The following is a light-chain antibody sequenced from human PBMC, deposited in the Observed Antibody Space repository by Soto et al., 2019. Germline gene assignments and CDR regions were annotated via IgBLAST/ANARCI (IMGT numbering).Light chain of an antibody. Sequence: EIVLTQSPGTLSLSPGERATLSCRASQSVSSSYLAWYQQKPGQPPRLLFSGPSSRATGIPDRFSGSGSGTDFTLTISRLEPEDFAVYYCQQYDSSPTFGPGTKVDIK. CDR2: GPS. J-gene: IGKJ3*01. V-gene: IGKV3-20*01. CDR1: QSVSSSY. CDR3: QQYDSSPT.